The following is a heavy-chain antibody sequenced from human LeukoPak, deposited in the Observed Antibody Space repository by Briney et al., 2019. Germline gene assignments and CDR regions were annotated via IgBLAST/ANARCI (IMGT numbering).Heavy chain of an antibody. CDR2: ISSSGSTI. V-gene: IGHV3-11*01. Sequence: GSLRLSCAASGFTFSDYYMNWIRQAPGKGLEWVSYISSSGSTIYYADSVKGRFTISRDNAKNSLYLQMNSLRAEDTAVYYCARAVYSSSWYDWFDPWGQGTLVTVSS. CDR1: GFTFSDYY. J-gene: IGHJ5*02. CDR3: ARAVYSSSWYDWFDP. D-gene: IGHD6-13*01.